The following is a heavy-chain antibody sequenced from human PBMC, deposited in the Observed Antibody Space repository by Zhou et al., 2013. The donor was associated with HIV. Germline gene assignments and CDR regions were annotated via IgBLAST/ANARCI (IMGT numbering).Heavy chain of an antibody. CDR1: GFTFDNHA. D-gene: IGHD6-19*01. CDR2: INRNSGSI. CDR3: VKGPGNGWYSWFDF. J-gene: IGHJ4*02. Sequence: EVQLVESGGGLVQPGRSLRLSCTASGFTFDNHAMHWVRQGPGKGLEWVSGINRNSGSIGYADSVKGRFTISRDNAQNSLYLQMNSLRAEDTALYYCVKGPGNGWYSWFDFWGQGTPVTVSS. V-gene: IGHV3-9*01.